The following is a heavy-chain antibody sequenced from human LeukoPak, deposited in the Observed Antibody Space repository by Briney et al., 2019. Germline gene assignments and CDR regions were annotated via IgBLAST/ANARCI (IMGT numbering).Heavy chain of an antibody. D-gene: IGHD4-23*01. CDR2: IYYSGST. CDR3: ARGLRSEPRTYGGGCFDL. Sequence: KPSETLSLTCTVSGGSISSYYWSWIRQPPGKGLEWIGYIYYSGSTNYNPSLKSRVTISVDTSKNQFSLKLSSVTAADTAVYYCARGLRSEPRTYGGGCFDLWGRGTLVTVSS. J-gene: IGHJ2*01. CDR1: GGSISSYY. V-gene: IGHV4-59*12.